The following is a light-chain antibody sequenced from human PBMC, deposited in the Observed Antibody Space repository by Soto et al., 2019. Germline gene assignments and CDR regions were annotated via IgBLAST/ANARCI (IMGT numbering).Light chain of an antibody. V-gene: IGKV4-1*01. CDR3: DQYFSTQLT. CDR1: QSVLYSSNNKNH. Sequence: DIVMTRSPDSLAVSLGERATINCKSSQSVLYSSNNKNHLAWYQQKPGQPPKLVIYWASTRESGVPDRFSGSGSGKDLTLTTSSLQAEDVAVYHCDQYFSTQLTFGGGTKVDIX. J-gene: IGKJ4*01. CDR2: WAS.